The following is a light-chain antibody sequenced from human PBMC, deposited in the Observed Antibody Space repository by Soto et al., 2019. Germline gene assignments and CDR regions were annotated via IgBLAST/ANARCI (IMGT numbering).Light chain of an antibody. CDR3: QMYNWWPWT. CDR1: PSISSD. Sequence: MPQSPSTLSASVGDRVTITCRASPSISSDLAWYQQKPGQAPRLLIYGSARATGSPARFSGSGSGTDFTLTMSSLPSDEAALYCCQMYNWWPWTYGQGTKVEIK. V-gene: IGKV3-15*01. CDR2: GS. J-gene: IGKJ1*01.